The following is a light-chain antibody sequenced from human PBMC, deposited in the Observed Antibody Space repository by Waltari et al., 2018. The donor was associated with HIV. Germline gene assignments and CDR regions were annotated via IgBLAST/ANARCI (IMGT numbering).Light chain of an antibody. CDR3: QQRSNWPPEIT. Sequence: EIVLTQSPATLSLSPGERATLSCRASQSVNTYLAWYQQKPGQAPSLLLYDASNRATGIPARFSGSGSGTDFTRTISSLEPEDFAVYYCQQRSNWPPEITFGQGTRLEIK. CDR1: QSVNTY. J-gene: IGKJ5*01. V-gene: IGKV3-11*01. CDR2: DAS.